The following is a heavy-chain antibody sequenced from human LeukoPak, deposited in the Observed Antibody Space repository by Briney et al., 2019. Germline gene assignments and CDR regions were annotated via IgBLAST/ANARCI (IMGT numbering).Heavy chain of an antibody. CDR2: IYTTDSP. Sequence: LSESLFLTCSVSVDSLSSYHWSWIRQPAGKGLEWIERIYTTDSPNYHPSLESRVPMSVDTSKNQFTLKLSSVTAADTAVYYCARGIAAAAKKGCFDLWGQGTPASVSS. CDR3: ARGIAAAAKKGCFDL. J-gene: IGHJ4*02. D-gene: IGHD6-13*01. CDR1: VDSLSSYH. V-gene: IGHV4-4*07.